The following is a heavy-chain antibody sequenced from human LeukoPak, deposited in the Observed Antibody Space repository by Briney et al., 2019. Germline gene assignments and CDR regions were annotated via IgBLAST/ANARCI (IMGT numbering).Heavy chain of an antibody. CDR1: GYTFTSYD. V-gene: IGHV1-2*02. Sequence: ASVKVSCKASGYTFTSYDITWVRQATGQGLEWMGWINPNSGGTNYAQKFQGRVTMTRDTSISTAYMELSRLRSDDTAVYYCARDPFDVITMVRGVTYYMDVWGKGTTVTVSS. CDR2: INPNSGGT. J-gene: IGHJ6*03. CDR3: ARDPFDVITMVRGVTYYMDV. D-gene: IGHD3-10*01.